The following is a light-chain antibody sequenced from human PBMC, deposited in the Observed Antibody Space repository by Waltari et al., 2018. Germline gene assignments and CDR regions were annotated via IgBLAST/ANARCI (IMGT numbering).Light chain of an antibody. V-gene: IGKV1-5*03. CDR3: QQYASYWYT. CDR2: TAS. J-gene: IGKJ2*01. CDR1: RSITTR. Sequence: DIQMTQSPCTLSASIGDRVTSTCRASRSITTRLAWYQQKPGKAPKLLIHTASRLESGVPSRFSGSGSGTDFTLTISSLQPDDFATYYCQQYASYWYTFGQGTKL.